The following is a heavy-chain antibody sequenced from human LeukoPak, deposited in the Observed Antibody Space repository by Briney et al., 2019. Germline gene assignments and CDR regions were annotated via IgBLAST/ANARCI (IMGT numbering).Heavy chain of an antibody. CDR1: GFTVSSYA. CDR3: AKEWRFSSSWYQYYFDY. J-gene: IGHJ4*02. D-gene: IGHD6-13*01. Sequence: PGGSLRLSCAASGFTVSSYAVSWVRQAPGKGLEWISAISGSGGSKYYADSVKGRFTISRDTSTNTLYLQLNSLRVDDTAVYFCAKEWRFSSSWYQYYFDYWGQGTLVTVSS. CDR2: ISGSGGSK. V-gene: IGHV3-23*01.